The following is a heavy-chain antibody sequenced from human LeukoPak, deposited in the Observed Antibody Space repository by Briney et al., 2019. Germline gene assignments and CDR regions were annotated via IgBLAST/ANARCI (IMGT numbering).Heavy chain of an antibody. Sequence: GGSLRLSCAASGFSFNDYRMNWVRQAPGKGLEWVSSISSRSTYIYYADSVKGRFTISRDNAKNSLYLQTNSLRVEDTAVYYCARDEDGSSDYWGQGTLVTVSS. CDR2: ISSRSTYI. D-gene: IGHD6-6*01. J-gene: IGHJ4*02. CDR3: ARDEDGSSDY. V-gene: IGHV3-21*01. CDR1: GFSFNDYR.